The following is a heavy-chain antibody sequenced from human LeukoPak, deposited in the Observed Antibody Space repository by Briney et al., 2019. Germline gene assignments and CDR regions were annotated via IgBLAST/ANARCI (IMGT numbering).Heavy chain of an antibody. D-gene: IGHD1-14*01. J-gene: IGHJ3*02. CDR3: ARKETSIGPVDAFDI. CDR1: GGSISSSSYY. Sequence: SETLSLTCTVSGGSISSSSYYWGWIRQPPGKGLEWIGSIYYSGSTYYNPSLKSRVTISVDTSKNQFSLKLSSVTAADTAVYYCARKETSIGPVDAFDIWGQGTMVTVSS. CDR2: IYYSGST. V-gene: IGHV4-39*01.